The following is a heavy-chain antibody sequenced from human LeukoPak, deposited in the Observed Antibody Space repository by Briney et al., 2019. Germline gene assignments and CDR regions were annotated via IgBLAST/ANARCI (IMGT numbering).Heavy chain of an antibody. CDR3: AKGPTTVTTGISGLYWYFDL. CDR1: GYTVSSNY. CDR2: ISGSGGST. D-gene: IGHD4-17*01. Sequence: AGGSLRLSCAASGYTVSSNYMSWVRQAPGKGLKWVSAISGSGGSTYYADSVKGRFTISRDNSKNTLYLQMNSLRAEDTAVYYCAKGPTTVTTGISGLYWYFDLWGRGTLVTVSS. J-gene: IGHJ2*01. V-gene: IGHV3-23*01.